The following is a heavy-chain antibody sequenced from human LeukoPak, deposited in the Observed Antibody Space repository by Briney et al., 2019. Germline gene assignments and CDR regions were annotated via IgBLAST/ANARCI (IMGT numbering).Heavy chain of an antibody. Sequence: GGSLRLSCAASGFTFSSYAMHWVRQAPGKGLEWVAVISYDGSNKYYADSVKGRFTISRDNSKNTLYLQMNSLRAEDTAVYYCARENRDVWGKGTTVTVSS. CDR2: ISYDGSNK. D-gene: IGHD1-14*01. V-gene: IGHV3-30*04. CDR3: ARENRDV. J-gene: IGHJ6*04. CDR1: GFTFSSYA.